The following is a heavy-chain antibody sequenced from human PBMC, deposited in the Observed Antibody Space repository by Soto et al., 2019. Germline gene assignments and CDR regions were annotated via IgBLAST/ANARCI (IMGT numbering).Heavy chain of an antibody. CDR1: GGTFSSYA. CDR2: IIPIFGTA. V-gene: IGHV1-69*13. D-gene: IGHD6-19*01. CDR3: AIKKQWTPDGASDI. J-gene: IGHJ3*02. Sequence: EASVKVSCKASGGTFSSYAISWVRQAPGQGLEWMGGIIPIFGTANYAQKFQGRVTITADESTSTAYMELSSLRSEDTAVYYCAIKKQWTPDGASDIWGQGTMVTVSS.